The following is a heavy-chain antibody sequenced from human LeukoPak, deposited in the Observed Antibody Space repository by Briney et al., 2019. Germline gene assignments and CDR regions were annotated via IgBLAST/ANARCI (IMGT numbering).Heavy chain of an antibody. CDR2: ISWNSDSV. D-gene: IGHD3-16*01. CDR1: GFTFDDYG. Sequence: GGSLRLSCAASGFTFDDYGMHWVRQAPGKGLEWVSGISWNSDSVGYADSVKGRFTISRDNAKNSLYLQMNSLRAEDTAVYYCARDSDYGGSFDIWGQGTMVTVS. CDR3: ARDSDYGGSFDI. V-gene: IGHV3-9*01. J-gene: IGHJ3*02.